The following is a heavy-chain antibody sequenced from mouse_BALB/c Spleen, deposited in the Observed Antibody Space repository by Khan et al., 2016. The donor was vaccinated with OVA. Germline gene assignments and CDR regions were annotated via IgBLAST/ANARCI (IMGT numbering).Heavy chain of an antibody. D-gene: IGHD2-3*01. CDR3: ARTGYYYFDY. V-gene: IGHV5-17*02. Sequence: EVELVESGGGLVQTGGSRKLSCAASGFTFSGFGMHWVRQAPENGLEWVAYISSDSNTIYYADTVKGRFTISRDNPKNTLFLQMTSLRSEDTAMYYCARTGYYYFDYWGQGTTLTVSS. J-gene: IGHJ2*01. CDR1: GFTFSGFG. CDR2: ISSDSNTI.